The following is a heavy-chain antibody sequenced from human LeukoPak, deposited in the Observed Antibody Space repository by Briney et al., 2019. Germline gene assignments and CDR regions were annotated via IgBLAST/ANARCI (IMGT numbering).Heavy chain of an antibody. CDR2: HDPEEGKT. D-gene: IGHD3-22*01. J-gene: IGHJ4*02. V-gene: IGHV1-24*01. Sequence: ASVKVSCKVVDHTLMQVAIHWVRQAPGKGPERMGGHDPEEGKTIYAQKFQDRLTMTEDTSTDTAYMQLGSLRSADTALYFCVTMKQDRFDSRGPFDFWGQGSLVIVSS. CDR3: VTMKQDRFDSRGPFDF. CDR1: DHTLMQVA.